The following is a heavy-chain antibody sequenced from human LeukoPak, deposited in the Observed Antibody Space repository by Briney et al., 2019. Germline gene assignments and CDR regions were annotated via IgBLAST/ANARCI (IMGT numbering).Heavy chain of an antibody. V-gene: IGHV1-2*02. J-gene: IGHJ4*02. CDR2: INPNSGGT. Sequence: GASVKVSCKASGYTFTGYYMHWVRQAPGQGLEWMGWINPNSGGTNYAQKFQGRVTMTRDTSISTAYMELSRLRSDDTAVYYCARIRYGSGSYSLDYWGQGTLVTVSS. CDR1: GYTFTGYY. CDR3: ARIRYGSGSYSLDY. D-gene: IGHD3-10*01.